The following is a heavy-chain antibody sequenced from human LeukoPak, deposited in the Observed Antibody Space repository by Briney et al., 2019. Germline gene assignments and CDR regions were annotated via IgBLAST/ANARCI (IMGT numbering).Heavy chain of an antibody. J-gene: IGHJ3*02. D-gene: IGHD6-6*01. CDR2: IYYSGST. Sequence: SETLSLTCTVSGGSISSSSYYWGWIRQPPGKGLEWIGSIYYSGSTYYNPSLKSRVTISVDTSKHQFSLKLSSVTAADTAVYYCASRDSSSSSFAAFDIWGQGTMVTVSS. CDR1: GGSISSSSYY. CDR3: ASRDSSSSSFAAFDI. V-gene: IGHV4-39*01.